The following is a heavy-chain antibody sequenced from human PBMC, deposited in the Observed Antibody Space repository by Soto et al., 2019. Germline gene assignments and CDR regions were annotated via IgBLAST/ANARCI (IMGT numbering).Heavy chain of an antibody. D-gene: IGHD6-6*01. Sequence: PSETLSLTCTVSGGSISSTSHYWDWIRQPPGKGLEWIGTMYHSGSTYYNPSLKSRVTISVDTSKNQFSLRLSSVTAADTAVYYCARLVAKYGSSSWWLDPWGQGTLVTVSS. CDR3: ARLVAKYGSSSWWLDP. J-gene: IGHJ5*02. CDR2: MYHSGST. CDR1: GGSISSTSHY. V-gene: IGHV4-39*01.